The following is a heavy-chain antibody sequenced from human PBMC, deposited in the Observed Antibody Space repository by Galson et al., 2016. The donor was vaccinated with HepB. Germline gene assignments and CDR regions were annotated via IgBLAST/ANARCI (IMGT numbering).Heavy chain of an antibody. Sequence: QSGAEVKKAGESLKISCKGSGSSFTTHWIGWVRQMPGKGLEWMGIIYPGDSDTRYRPSFQGQVTISVDKSISTVYLQWSSLKASDTAIYYCARSLGSGDYYIFDSWGQGTLVTVSS. D-gene: IGHD3-10*01. CDR2: IYPGDSDT. V-gene: IGHV5-51*01. CDR1: GSSFTTHW. J-gene: IGHJ4*02. CDR3: ARSLGSGDYYIFDS.